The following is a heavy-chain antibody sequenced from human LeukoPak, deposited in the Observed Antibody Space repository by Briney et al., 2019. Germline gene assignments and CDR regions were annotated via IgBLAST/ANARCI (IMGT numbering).Heavy chain of an antibody. Sequence: GASVKVSCKASRYTFTGYYMHWVRQAPGRGFEWMGRIDPNNGATNYAQKFQGRVTVTRDTSISTVYMELSRLKSDDTAVYFCATYSGNYQSGYWGQGTLVTVSS. V-gene: IGHV1-2*06. CDR2: IDPNNGAT. CDR1: RYTFTGYY. D-gene: IGHD1-26*01. J-gene: IGHJ4*02. CDR3: ATYSGNYQSGY.